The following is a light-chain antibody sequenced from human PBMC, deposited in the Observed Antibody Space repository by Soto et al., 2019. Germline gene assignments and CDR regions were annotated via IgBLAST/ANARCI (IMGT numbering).Light chain of an antibody. J-gene: IGKJ4*01. CDR2: GAS. CDR3: QQYKDWPLT. V-gene: IGKV3-15*01. CDR1: QSLNND. Sequence: EIVVTQSPAFLSVSPGETATLSCRASQSLNNDLAWYQQKPGQAPRLLIYGASTRATGIPARFSGSGSGTEFTLTIDRLQYEDAASYCCQQYKDWPLTFGGGTKVEIK.